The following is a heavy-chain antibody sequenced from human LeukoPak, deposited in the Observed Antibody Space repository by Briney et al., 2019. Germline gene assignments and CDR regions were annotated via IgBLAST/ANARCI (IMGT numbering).Heavy chain of an antibody. CDR3: AKGVSYYYYGMDV. D-gene: IGHD3-16*01. CDR2: INPSGGST. CDR1: GYTFTIYY. V-gene: IGHV1-46*01. Sequence: GASVTVSFTASGYTFTIYYMHWVRQAPGQGLERMGPINPSGGSTSYAQKFQGRVTMTRDTSTSTVYMELSSLRAEDTALYYCAKGVSYYYYGMDVWGQGTTVTVSS. J-gene: IGHJ6*02.